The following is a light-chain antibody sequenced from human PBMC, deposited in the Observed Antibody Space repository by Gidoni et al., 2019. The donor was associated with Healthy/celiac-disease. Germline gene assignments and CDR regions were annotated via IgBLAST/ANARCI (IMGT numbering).Light chain of an antibody. CDR2: AAS. CDR3: HHSYSTPT. V-gene: IGKV1-39*01. CDR1: QSISSD. J-gene: IGKJ1*01. Sequence: DTQMTQSPSSLSASVGDRVTITCRASQSISSDSNWYQQKPGKAPKLLIDAASSLQSAVPSSFSGSGTGTDFTLTSSSLQPVDFSTYYWHHSYSTPTFGQGTKVEIK.